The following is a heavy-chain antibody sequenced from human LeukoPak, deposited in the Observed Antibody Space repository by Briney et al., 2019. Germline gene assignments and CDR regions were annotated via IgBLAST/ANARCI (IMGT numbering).Heavy chain of an antibody. CDR1: GGSFSGYY. V-gene: IGHV4-34*01. CDR2: INHSGST. J-gene: IGHJ5*02. CDR3: ARGGRYYYDNSGYYYVRWFDP. Sequence: SETLSLTCAVYGGSFSGYYWSWIRQPPGKGLEWIGEINHSGSTNYNPSLKSRVTISVDTSKNQFSLKLSSVTAADTAVYYCARGGRYYYDNSGYYYVRWFDPWGQGTLVTVSS. D-gene: IGHD3-22*01.